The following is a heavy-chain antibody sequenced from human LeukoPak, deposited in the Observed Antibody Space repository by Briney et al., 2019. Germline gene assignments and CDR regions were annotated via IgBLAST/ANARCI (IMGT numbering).Heavy chain of an antibody. CDR3: ARGRLSIVGATTLFGY. V-gene: IGHV3-7*01. CDR1: GFTFSSYW. J-gene: IGHJ4*02. D-gene: IGHD1-26*01. Sequence: PGGSLRLSCAASGFTFSSYWMSWVRQAPGKGLEWVANIKQDGSEKYYVDSVKGRFTISRDNAKNSLYLQMNSLRAEDTAVYYCARGRLSIVGATTLFGYWGQGTLVTVSS. CDR2: IKQDGSEK.